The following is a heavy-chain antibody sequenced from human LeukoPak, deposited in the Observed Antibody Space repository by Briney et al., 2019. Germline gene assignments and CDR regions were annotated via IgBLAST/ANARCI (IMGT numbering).Heavy chain of an antibody. CDR2: ISGSGETT. CDR3: AKDRGMAGASVRAFDY. CDR1: GFTFRNHA. V-gene: IGHV3-23*01. J-gene: IGHJ4*02. D-gene: IGHD5-24*01. Sequence: GGSLRLSCAASGFTFRNHAMNWVHQAPGKGLEWVSVISGSGETTYYADSVKGRFTISRDNSQNTLYLQMSSLRGEDTALYYCAKDRGMAGASVRAFDYWGQGTLVTVSS.